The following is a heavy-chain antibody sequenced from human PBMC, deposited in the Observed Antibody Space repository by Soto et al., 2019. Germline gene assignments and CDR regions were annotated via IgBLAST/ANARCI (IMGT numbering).Heavy chain of an antibody. CDR2: VSQDGTA. Sequence: VQLLESGGGLAQPGGSLRLPCAASGFPFSTYTMPWVRQAPGGGPEWVAGVSQDGTAHYADSVKGRFTISRDNSRDTVYLQMITLRGEDTAVYYCAKDMRPDGVWDFDYWGQGTLVTVSS. V-gene: IGHV3-23*01. CDR3: AKDMRPDGVWDFDY. D-gene: IGHD4-17*01. CDR1: GFPFSTYT. J-gene: IGHJ4*02.